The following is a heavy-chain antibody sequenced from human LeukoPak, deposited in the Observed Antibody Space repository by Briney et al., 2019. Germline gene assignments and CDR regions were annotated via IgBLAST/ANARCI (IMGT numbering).Heavy chain of an antibody. CDR3: ARQKGYSSDWYFDY. D-gene: IGHD6-19*01. Sequence: PSETLPLTCTVSGGSISSSSYYWGWIRQPPGKGLEWIGSIYYSGSTYYNPSLKSRVTISVDTSKNQFSLKLSSVTAADTAVYYCARQKGYSSDWYFDYWGQGTLVTVSS. CDR2: IYYSGST. V-gene: IGHV4-39*01. CDR1: GGSISSSSYY. J-gene: IGHJ4*02.